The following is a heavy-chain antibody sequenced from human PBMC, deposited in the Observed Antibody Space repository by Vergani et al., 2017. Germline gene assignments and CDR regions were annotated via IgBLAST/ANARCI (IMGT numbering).Heavy chain of an antibody. CDR3: VKEKIDLVSYFFDS. CDR1: GFTFSNSA. V-gene: IGHV3-23*01. CDR2: ISGPGLST. J-gene: IGHJ4*01. D-gene: IGHD2/OR15-2a*01. Sequence: EVHLLESGGGLVQSGGSLRLSCAASGFTFSNSAVSWVRQAPGRGLAWVSSISGPGLSTYYADSVKGRFSISRDNSKNTVFLQMHSLRADDTAIYYWVKEKIDLVSYFFDSWGHGILVTVSS.